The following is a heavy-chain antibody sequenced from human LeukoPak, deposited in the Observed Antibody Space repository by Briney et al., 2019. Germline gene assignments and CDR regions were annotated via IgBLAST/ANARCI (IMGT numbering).Heavy chain of an antibody. CDR2: IKQDGSEK. V-gene: IGHV3-7*03. CDR3: AKAGRYCSSTSCYLVY. J-gene: IGHJ4*02. Sequence: PGGSLRLSCAASGFTFSIYYMSWVRQAPGKGLEWVADIKQDGSEKDYADSVKGRFTISRDNAKNSLYLQMNSLRAEDTALYYCAKAGRYCSSTSCYLVYWGQGTLVTVSS. CDR1: GFTFSIYY. D-gene: IGHD2-2*01.